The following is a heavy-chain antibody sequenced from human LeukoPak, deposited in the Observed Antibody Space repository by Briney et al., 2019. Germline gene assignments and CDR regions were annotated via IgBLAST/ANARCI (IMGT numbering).Heavy chain of an antibody. CDR3: AREYYDFWSGYYSY. J-gene: IGHJ4*02. CDR1: GFTFDDYG. Sequence: GGSLRLSCAASGFTFDDYGMSWVRQAPGKGLEWVSGINWNGGNTGYADSVKGRFTISRDNAKNSLYLQMNSLRAEDTALYYCAREYYDFWSGYYSYWGQGTLVTVSS. V-gene: IGHV3-20*04. D-gene: IGHD3-3*01. CDR2: INWNGGNT.